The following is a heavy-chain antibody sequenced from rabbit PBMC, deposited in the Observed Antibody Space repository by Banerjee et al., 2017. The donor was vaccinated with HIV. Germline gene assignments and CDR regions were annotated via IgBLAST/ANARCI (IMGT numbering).Heavy chain of an antibody. Sequence: QEHLEESGGGLVKPEGSLTLTCKASGFSFSDRDVMCWVRQAPGKGLEWIACINTATGKAVYASWAKGRFTISKTSSTTVTLQMTSLTAADRAAYFCARDLVGVIGWNFYLWGQGTLVTVS. J-gene: IGHJ6*01. CDR2: INTATGKA. CDR3: ARDLVGVIGWNFYL. D-gene: IGHD1-1*01. V-gene: IGHV1S45*01. CDR1: GFSFSDRDV.